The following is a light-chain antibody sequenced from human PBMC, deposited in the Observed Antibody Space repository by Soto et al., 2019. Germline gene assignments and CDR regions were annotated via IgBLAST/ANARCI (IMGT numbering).Light chain of an antibody. Sequence: QSALTQPASVSGSPGQSIAISCTGTSSDVGAYNCVSWYQQHPGKAPKLMIYDVSNRPSGVSNRFSGSKSGNTASLTISGLQPEDEADYYCSSYTTSNTRQIVFGTGTKVTVL. J-gene: IGLJ1*01. CDR1: SSDVGAYNC. V-gene: IGLV2-14*01. CDR3: SSYTTSNTRQIV. CDR2: DVS.